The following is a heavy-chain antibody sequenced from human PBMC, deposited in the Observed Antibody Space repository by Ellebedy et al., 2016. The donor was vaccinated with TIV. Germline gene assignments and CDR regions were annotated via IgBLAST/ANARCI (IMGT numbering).Heavy chain of an antibody. CDR1: GGSISSGGYY. CDR3: ARDRRSSGLDY. J-gene: IGHJ4*02. Sequence: SETLSLXXTVSGGSISSGGYYWSWIRQHPGKGLEWIGYIYYSGSTYYNPSLKSRVTISVDTSKNQFSLKLSSVTAADTAVYYCARDRRSSGLDYWGQGTLVTVSS. V-gene: IGHV4-31*03. CDR2: IYYSGST. D-gene: IGHD3-10*01.